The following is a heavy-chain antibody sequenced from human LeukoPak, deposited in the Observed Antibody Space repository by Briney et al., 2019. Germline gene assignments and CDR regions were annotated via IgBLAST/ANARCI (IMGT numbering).Heavy chain of an antibody. CDR1: GGSISSSSYY. CDR2: IYYSGST. CDR3: ARLKLAAADKYYFDY. V-gene: IGHV4-39*01. D-gene: IGHD6-13*01. J-gene: IGHJ4*02. Sequence: SETLSFTCTVSGGSISSSSYYWGWIRQPPGKGLEWIGSIYYSGSTYYNPSLKSRVTISVDTSKNQFSLKLSSVTAADTAVYYCARLKLAAADKYYFDYWGQGTLVTVSS.